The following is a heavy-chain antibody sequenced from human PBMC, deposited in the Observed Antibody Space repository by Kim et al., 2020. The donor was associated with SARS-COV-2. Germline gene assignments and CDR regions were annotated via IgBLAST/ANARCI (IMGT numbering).Heavy chain of an antibody. CDR1: GGSISSYY. V-gene: IGHV4-59*13. CDR2: IYYSGST. CDR3: ARLRDDWLLFRNWFDP. J-gene: IGHJ5*02. D-gene: IGHD3-9*01. Sequence: SETLSLTCTVSGGSISSYYWSWIRQPPGKGLEWIGYIYYSGSTNYNPSLKSRVTISVDTSKNQFSLKLSSVTAADTAVYYCARLRDDWLLFRNWFDPWGQGTLVTVSS.